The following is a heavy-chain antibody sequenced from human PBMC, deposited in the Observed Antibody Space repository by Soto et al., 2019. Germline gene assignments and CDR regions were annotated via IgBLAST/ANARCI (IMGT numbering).Heavy chain of an antibody. CDR2: IYHSGST. D-gene: IGHD3-22*01. V-gene: IGHV4-30-2*06. CDR1: GGSISSGGYS. Sequence: PSETLSLTCAVSGGSISSGGYSWNWIRQSPGKGLEWIGYIYHSGSTYYNPSLRSRVTISVDRSKNQFSLNLSSVTAADTAVYYCARVTYYDFWYFDLWGRGTLVTVSS. CDR3: ARVTYYDFWYFDL. J-gene: IGHJ2*01.